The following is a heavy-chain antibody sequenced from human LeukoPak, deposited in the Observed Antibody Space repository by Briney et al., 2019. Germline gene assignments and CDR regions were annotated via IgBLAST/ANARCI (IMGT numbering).Heavy chain of an antibody. V-gene: IGHV3-48*04. CDR2: ISSSGSTI. J-gene: IGHJ4*02. CDR1: GFTFSSYS. Sequence: GGSLRLSCTASGFTFSSYSMNWVRQAPGKGLEWVSYISSSGSTIYYADSVKGRFTISRDNAKNSLYLQMNSLRAEDTAVYYCARDGYRLSFLYWGQGTLVTVSS. D-gene: IGHD5-12*01. CDR3: ARDGYRLSFLY.